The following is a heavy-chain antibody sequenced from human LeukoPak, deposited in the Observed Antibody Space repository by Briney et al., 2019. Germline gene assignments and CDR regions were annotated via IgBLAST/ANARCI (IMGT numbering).Heavy chain of an antibody. Sequence: HSGGSLRLSCAASGFTFSSYGMHWVRQAPGKGLEWVAVISYDGSNKYYADSVKGRFTISRDNSKNTLYLQMNSLRAEDTAVYYCAINMHVVVIDDAFDIWGQGTMVTVSS. CDR2: ISYDGSNK. CDR3: AINMHVVVIDDAFDI. D-gene: IGHD3-22*01. V-gene: IGHV3-30*03. CDR1: GFTFSSYG. J-gene: IGHJ3*02.